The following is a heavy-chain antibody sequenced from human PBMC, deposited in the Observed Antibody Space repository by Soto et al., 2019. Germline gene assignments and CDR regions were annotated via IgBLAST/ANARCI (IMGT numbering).Heavy chain of an antibody. V-gene: IGHV1-2*04. Sequence: ASVKVSCKASGYTFTGYYMHWVRQAPGQGLEWMGWINPNSGGTNYAQKFQGWVTMTRDTSISTAYMELSRLRSDDTAVYYCARELNESSSSSWPQDYYYYYGMDVWGQGTTVTVSS. CDR2: INPNSGGT. CDR3: ARELNESSSSSWPQDYYYYYGMDV. J-gene: IGHJ6*02. D-gene: IGHD6-13*01. CDR1: GYTFTGYY.